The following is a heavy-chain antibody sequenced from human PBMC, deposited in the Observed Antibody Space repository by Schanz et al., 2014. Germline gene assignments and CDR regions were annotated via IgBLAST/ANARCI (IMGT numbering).Heavy chain of an antibody. J-gene: IGHJ3*02. CDR3: ARDIQYHYDTSGPVGAFDI. V-gene: IGHV1-69*09. CDR2: IIPILGME. Sequence: QVQLVQSGAEVKKPGASVKVSCKASGYTFTGHHMHWVRQAPGQGLEWMETIIPILGMENYAQKCQGRVTITADISTSTAYMDLSSLRSDDTAVYYCARDIQYHYDTSGPVGAFDIWGQGTVVTVSS. CDR1: GYTFTGHH. D-gene: IGHD3-22*01.